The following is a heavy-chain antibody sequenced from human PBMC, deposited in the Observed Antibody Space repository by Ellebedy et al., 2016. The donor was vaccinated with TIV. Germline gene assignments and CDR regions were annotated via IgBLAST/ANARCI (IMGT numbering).Heavy chain of an antibody. J-gene: IGHJ1*01. CDR3: ARAFFRYYDRSALQH. V-gene: IGHV4-59*01. CDR1: GGSTNNYC. Sequence: MPSETLSLTCTVSGGSTNNYCWSWIRQPPGKGLEWIGYIYYNGSSDYNPSLKSRVTMSVDTSKNQFSLKLSSVTAADTAVYYCARAFFRYYDRSALQHWGPGTLVTVSS. CDR2: IYYNGSS. D-gene: IGHD3-22*01.